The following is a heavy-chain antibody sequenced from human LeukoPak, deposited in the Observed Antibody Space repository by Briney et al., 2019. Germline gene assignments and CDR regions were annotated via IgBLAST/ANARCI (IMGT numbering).Heavy chain of an antibody. D-gene: IGHD6-13*01. CDR3: AHRRGIGGAASGLSY. Sequence: ESGPTLVNPTQTLTLTCTFSGFSLSTSEVGVAWIRQPPGKTLELLALIYWDDDKHYSPSLKSRLTITKYTSMNQVVLTMTNMDPVDTATYYCAHRRGIGGAASGLSYWGPGTLVTVSS. J-gene: IGHJ4*02. V-gene: IGHV2-5*02. CDR1: GFSLSTSEVG. CDR2: IYWDDDK.